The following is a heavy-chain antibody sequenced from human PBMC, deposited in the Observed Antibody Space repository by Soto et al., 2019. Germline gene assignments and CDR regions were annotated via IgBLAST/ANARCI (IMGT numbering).Heavy chain of an antibody. V-gene: IGHV1-3*01. CDR2: INAGNGNT. D-gene: IGHD6-13*01. CDR1: GYTFTSYA. CDR3: ARVLSMRKCGYGNSGYYGY. Sequence: GASVKVSCKASGYTFTSYAMHWVRQAPGQRLEWMGWINAGNGNTKYSQKFQGRVTITRDTSASTAYMELSSLRSEDTAVYYCARVLSMRKCGYGNSGYYGYWGQGTLVTVSS. J-gene: IGHJ4*02.